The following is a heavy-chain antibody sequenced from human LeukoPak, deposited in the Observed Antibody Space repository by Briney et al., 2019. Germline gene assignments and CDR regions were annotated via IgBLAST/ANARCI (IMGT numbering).Heavy chain of an antibody. D-gene: IGHD6-13*01. Sequence: GGSLRLSCAASGFTFSSYAMTWVRQAPGKGLEWVSTISVSGDNTYYADSVKGRFTISRDNSKNTLYLQMNSLRAEDTAVYYCAKDTNYSSRKQGGYYFDYWGQGTLVTVSS. CDR3: AKDTNYSSRKQGGYYFDY. V-gene: IGHV3-23*01. J-gene: IGHJ4*02. CDR1: GFTFSSYA. CDR2: ISVSGDNT.